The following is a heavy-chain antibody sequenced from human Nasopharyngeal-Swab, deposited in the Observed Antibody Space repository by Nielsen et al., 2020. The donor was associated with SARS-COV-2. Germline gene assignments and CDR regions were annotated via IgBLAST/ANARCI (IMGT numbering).Heavy chain of an antibody. CDR2: IYSGGST. J-gene: IGHJ6*02. D-gene: IGHD3-9*01. CDR3: ARVPYDILHFRGGMDV. CDR1: RFTVSSNY. V-gene: IGHV3-53*04. Sequence: GASLMISCAASRFTVSSNYMSSLRQAPGKGLEWVSVIYSGGSTYYADSVKGRFTISRHNSKNTLYLQMNSLRAEDTAVYYCARVPYDILHFRGGMDVWGQGTTVTVSS.